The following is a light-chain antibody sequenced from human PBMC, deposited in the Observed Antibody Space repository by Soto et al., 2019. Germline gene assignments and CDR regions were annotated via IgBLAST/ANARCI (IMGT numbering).Light chain of an antibody. V-gene: IGLV2-14*01. Sequence: QSVLTQPASVSGSPGQSIAISCTGTSSDVGAYDFVSWYQQHPGKAPKVMIYDVNHRPSGVSDRFSGSKSGNTASLTISGLQAEDEADYFCSSYTTSRSVLFGGGTKVTVL. CDR2: DVN. CDR3: SSYTTSRSVL. CDR1: SSDVGAYDF. J-gene: IGLJ2*01.